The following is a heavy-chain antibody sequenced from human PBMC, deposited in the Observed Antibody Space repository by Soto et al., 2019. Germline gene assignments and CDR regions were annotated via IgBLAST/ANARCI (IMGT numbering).Heavy chain of an antibody. J-gene: IGHJ6*02. CDR1: GFTFISYA. CDR3: AKGLSVRGVSRYYYYGMDV. CDR2: ISGSGGST. V-gene: IGHV3-23*01. D-gene: IGHD3-10*01. Sequence: GGSLRLSCAASGFTFISYAMNWVRQAPGKGLEWVSAISGSGGSTYYADSVKGRFTISRDNSKNTLYLQMNSLRAEDTAVYYCAKGLSVRGVSRYYYYGMDVWGQGTTVTVSS.